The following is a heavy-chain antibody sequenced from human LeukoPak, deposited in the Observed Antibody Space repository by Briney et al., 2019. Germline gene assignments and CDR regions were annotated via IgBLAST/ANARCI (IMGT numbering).Heavy chain of an antibody. Sequence: GRSLRLSCAASGFTFDDYAMHWVRQAPGKGLEWVSGISWNSGSIGYADSVKGRFTISRDNSKNTLYLQMNSLRAEDTAVYYCARDFLSQYYYDSSGYYYGDKFDYWGQGTLVTVSS. CDR2: ISWNSGSI. V-gene: IGHV3-9*01. CDR3: ARDFLSQYYYDSSGYYYGDKFDY. D-gene: IGHD3-22*01. CDR1: GFTFDDYA. J-gene: IGHJ4*02.